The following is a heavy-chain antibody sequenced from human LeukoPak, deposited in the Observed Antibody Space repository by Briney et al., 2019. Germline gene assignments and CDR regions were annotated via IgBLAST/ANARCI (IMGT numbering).Heavy chain of an antibody. V-gene: IGHV1-69*13. CDR2: IIPIFGTA. CDR3: ATTIGARLMYFDY. J-gene: IGHJ4*02. D-gene: IGHD6-6*01. Sequence: SVKVSCKASGGTFSSYAISWVRQAPGQGLEWMGGIIPIFGTANYAQKFQGRVTITADESTSTAYMELRSLRSDDTAVYYCATTIGARLMYFDYWGQGTLVTVSS. CDR1: GGTFSSYA.